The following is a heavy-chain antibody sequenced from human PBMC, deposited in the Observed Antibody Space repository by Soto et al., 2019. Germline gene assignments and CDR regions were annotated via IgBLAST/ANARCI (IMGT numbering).Heavy chain of an antibody. Sequence: LRLSCTASGLAFSSYSVKWVREAPGKGLEWVSYISSSSSTIYYVDSVKGRFTISRDNAKNSLYLQMNSLRAEDTAVYYCARESAIYNYYYYYYMDVWGKGTTVTVSS. CDR2: ISSSSSTI. CDR1: GLAFSSYS. CDR3: ARESAIYNYYYYYYMDV. D-gene: IGHD5-18*01. J-gene: IGHJ6*03. V-gene: IGHV3-48*01.